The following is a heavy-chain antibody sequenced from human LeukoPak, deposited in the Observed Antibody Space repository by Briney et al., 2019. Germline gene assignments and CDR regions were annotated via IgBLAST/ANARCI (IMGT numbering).Heavy chain of an antibody. J-gene: IGHJ6*02. V-gene: IGHV1-18*01. CDR1: GYTFTSYG. CDR2: ISAYNGNT. Sequence: ASVKVSCKASGYTFTSYGISWVRQAPGQGLEWMGWISAYNGNTNYAQKLQGRVTMTTDTSTSTAYMELRSLRSDDTAVYYCARDLWFGERYYYGMDVWGQGTTVTVSS. D-gene: IGHD3-10*01. CDR3: ARDLWFGERYYYGMDV.